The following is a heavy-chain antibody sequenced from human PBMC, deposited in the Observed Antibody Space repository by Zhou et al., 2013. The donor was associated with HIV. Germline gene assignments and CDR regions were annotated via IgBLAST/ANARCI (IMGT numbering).Heavy chain of an antibody. J-gene: IGHJ6*03. CDR3: ARDMATVTNYYYYYMDV. D-gene: IGHD4-4*01. Sequence: QVQLVQSGAEVKKPGSSVKVSCKASGGTFSSYAISWVRQAPGQGLEWMGGIIPILGIANYAQKFQGRVTITADKSTSTAYMELSSLRSEDTAVYYCARDMATVTNYYYYYMDVWGKGTTVTVSS. V-gene: IGHV1-69*04. CDR1: GGTFSSYA. CDR2: IIPILGIA.